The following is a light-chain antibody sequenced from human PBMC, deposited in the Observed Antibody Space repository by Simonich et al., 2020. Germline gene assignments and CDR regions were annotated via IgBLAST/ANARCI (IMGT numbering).Light chain of an antibody. CDR3: QQANSFPWT. V-gene: IGKV1-8*01. Sequence: AIRMTQSPSSLSASTGDRVTITCRASQGISSYLAWYQQKPGKAPKLLIYAASTLQRGGPSRLSGSGSGTDFTLTISCLQSEDFATYYCQQANSFPWTFGQGTKVEIK. J-gene: IGKJ1*01. CDR1: QGISSY. CDR2: AAS.